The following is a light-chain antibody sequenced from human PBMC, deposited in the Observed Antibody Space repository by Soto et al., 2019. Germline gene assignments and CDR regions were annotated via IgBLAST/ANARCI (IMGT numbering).Light chain of an antibody. Sequence: EIVLTQSPATLSLSPGERATLTCRASHSVASSYLAWYQQKPGQAPRLLIYGATVRATAIPARFHASGTGTDFTLTISRLEPEDFAVYYCQQYATSPRTFGGGAKVEIK. CDR1: HSVASSY. CDR2: GAT. V-gene: IGKV3-20*01. J-gene: IGKJ4*01. CDR3: QQYATSPRT.